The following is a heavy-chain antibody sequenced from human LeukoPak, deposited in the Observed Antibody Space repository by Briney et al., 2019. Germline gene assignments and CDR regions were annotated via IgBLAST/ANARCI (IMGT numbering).Heavy chain of an antibody. CDR2: IYHTGTI. J-gene: IGHJ4*02. Sequence: SETLSLTCTVSGDSIGNGYYWGWIRQPPGKGLEWIGSIYHTGTIYYNPSLKSRVTISVDTSNNQFSLKVRSVTAADTAVYYCARGRSGYGGNSGIPSCDYWGQGTLVAVSS. CDR1: GDSIGNGYY. CDR3: ARGRSGYGGNSGIPSCDY. V-gene: IGHV4-38-2*02. D-gene: IGHD4-23*01.